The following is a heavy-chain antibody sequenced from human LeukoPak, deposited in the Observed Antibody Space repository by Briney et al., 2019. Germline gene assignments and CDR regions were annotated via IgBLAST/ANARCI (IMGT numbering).Heavy chain of an antibody. CDR1: GYTFTSYG. J-gene: IGHJ3*02. V-gene: IGHV1-18*01. CDR2: ISAYNGNT. D-gene: IGHD4-23*01. Sequence: ASVKVSCKASGYTFTSYGISWVRQAPGQGLEWMGWISAYNGNTNYAQKLQGRVTMTTDTSTSTAYMELRSLRSDDTAVYYCARDPSTVVTPSWDDAFDIWGQGTMVTVSS. CDR3: ARDPSTVVTPSWDDAFDI.